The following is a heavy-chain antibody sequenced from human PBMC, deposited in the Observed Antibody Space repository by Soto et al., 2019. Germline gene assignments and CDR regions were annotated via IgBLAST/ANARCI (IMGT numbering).Heavy chain of an antibody. D-gene: IGHD3-10*01. CDR3: AKNHLVRGVIPNWFDP. CDR2: ISWDGGST. V-gene: IGHV3-43*01. Sequence: GSLRLSCAASGFTFDDYTMHWVRQAPGKGLEWVSLISWDGGSTYYADSVKGRFTISRDNSKNSLYLQMNSLRTEDTALYYCAKNHLVRGVIPNWFDPWGQGTLVTVSS. CDR1: GFTFDDYT. J-gene: IGHJ5*02.